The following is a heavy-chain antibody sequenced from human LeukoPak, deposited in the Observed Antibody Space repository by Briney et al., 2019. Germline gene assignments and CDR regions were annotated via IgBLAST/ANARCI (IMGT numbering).Heavy chain of an antibody. J-gene: IGHJ4*02. CDR1: GFTFSSYA. CDR2: ISYDGSNK. CDR3: ARDSTPAAKEGRFDY. Sequence: GSLRLSCAASGFTFSSYAMHWVRQAPGKGLEWVAVISYDGSNKYYADSVKGRFTISRDNSKNTLYLQMNSLRAEDTAVYYCARDSTPAAKEGRFDYWGQGTLVTVSS. V-gene: IGHV3-30-3*01. D-gene: IGHD2-2*01.